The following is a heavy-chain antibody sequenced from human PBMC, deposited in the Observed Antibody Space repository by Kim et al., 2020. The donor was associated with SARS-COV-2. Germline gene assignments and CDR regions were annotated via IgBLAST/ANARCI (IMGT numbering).Heavy chain of an antibody. CDR3: ASLALAITVAGPTEYFQH. D-gene: IGHD6-19*01. Sequence: KSRVTISVDTSKNQFSLKLSSVTAADTAVYYCASLALAITVAGPTEYFQHWGQGTLVTVSS. J-gene: IGHJ1*01. V-gene: IGHV4-30-2*05.